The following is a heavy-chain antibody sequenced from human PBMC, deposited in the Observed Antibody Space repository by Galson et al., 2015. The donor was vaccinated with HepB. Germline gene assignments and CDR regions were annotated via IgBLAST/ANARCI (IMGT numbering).Heavy chain of an antibody. D-gene: IGHD2-15*01. CDR2: IDPSDSYT. CDR3: ARHRRSPTPHFDY. CDR1: GYSFTSYW. V-gene: IGHV5-10-1*01. Sequence: QSGAEVKKPGKSLRISCEGSGYSFTSYWICWVRQMPGKGLEWMGRIDPSDSYTNYSPSFQGHVTISAGKSISTAYLQWSSLKASDTAMYYCARHRRSPTPHFDYWGQGTLVTVSS. J-gene: IGHJ4*02.